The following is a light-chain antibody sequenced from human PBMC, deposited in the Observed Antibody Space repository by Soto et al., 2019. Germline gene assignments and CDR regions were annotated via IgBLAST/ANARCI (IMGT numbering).Light chain of an antibody. CDR2: DAS. Sequence: EIVLTQSPATLSLSLGERATLSCRASQSIGSYLAWYQHKLGQPPRLLIYDASNRATGIPVRFSGSGSGTDFTLTISSLEPEDFAVYHCQQYSSSPRTFGQGTRLEI. CDR1: QSIGSY. V-gene: IGKV3-11*01. J-gene: IGKJ5*01. CDR3: QQYSSSPRT.